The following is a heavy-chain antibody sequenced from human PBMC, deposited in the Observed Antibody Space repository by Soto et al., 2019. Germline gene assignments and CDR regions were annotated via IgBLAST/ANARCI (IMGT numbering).Heavy chain of an antibody. J-gene: IGHJ4*02. Sequence: PGESLKISCQVSGYTFTIYWIGWVRQMPGKGLEWMGIIYPSDSDTRYSPSFQGQVTISADQSINTAYLQWDSLKASDTAIYYCARPANTVADHFDLWGKGTPATVSS. D-gene: IGHD4-17*01. CDR3: ARPANTVADHFDL. CDR2: IYPSDSDT. CDR1: GYTFTIYW. V-gene: IGHV5-51*01.